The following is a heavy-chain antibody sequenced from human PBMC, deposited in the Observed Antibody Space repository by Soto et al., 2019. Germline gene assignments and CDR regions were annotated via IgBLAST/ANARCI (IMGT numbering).Heavy chain of an antibody. V-gene: IGHV3-30*18. J-gene: IGHJ4*02. CDR1: GFTFSSYG. CDR3: AKTPYYDSSGYYHGFDY. Sequence: AGGPLRLSCAASGFTFSSYGIHWVRQAPGKGLEWVAVISYDGSNKYYADSVKGRFTISRDNSKNTLYLQMNSLRAEDTAVYYCAKTPYYDSSGYYHGFDYWGQGTLVTVSS. CDR2: ISYDGSNK. D-gene: IGHD3-22*01.